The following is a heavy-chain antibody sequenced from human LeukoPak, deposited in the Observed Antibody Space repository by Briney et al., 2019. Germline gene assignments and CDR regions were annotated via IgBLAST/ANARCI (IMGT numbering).Heavy chain of an antibody. V-gene: IGHV1-2*02. CDR2: INPNSGGT. J-gene: IGHJ4*02. Sequence: ASVKVSCKASGYTFTGYYMHWVRQAPGQGLEWMGWINPNSGGTNYAQKFQGRVTMTRDTSISTAYMELSRLRSDDTAVYYCARVERPGIAVAVDLDYWGQGTLVTVSS. D-gene: IGHD6-19*01. CDR1: GYTFTGYY. CDR3: ARVERPGIAVAVDLDY.